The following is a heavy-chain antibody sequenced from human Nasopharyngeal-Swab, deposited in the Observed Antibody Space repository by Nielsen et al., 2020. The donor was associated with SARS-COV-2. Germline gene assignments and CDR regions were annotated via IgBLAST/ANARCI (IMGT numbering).Heavy chain of an antibody. CDR1: EFTFSSYA. CDR2: ISGSGCST. J-gene: IGHJ3*02. D-gene: IGHD3-22*01. Sequence: GESLKISCAASEFTFSSYAMSWVRQAPGKGLEWVSAISGSGCSTYYADSVKGRFTISRDNYKNTLYLQMNSLRAEDTAVYYCAKDRSLRGRITMIVVVITCAFDIWGQGTMVTVSS. V-gene: IGHV3-23*01. CDR3: AKDRSLRGRITMIVVVITCAFDI.